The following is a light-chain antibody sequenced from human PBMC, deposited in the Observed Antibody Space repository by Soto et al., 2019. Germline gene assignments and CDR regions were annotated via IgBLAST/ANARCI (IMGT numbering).Light chain of an antibody. CDR3: QQYNSYPGT. V-gene: IGKV1-5*03. CDR1: QSISSW. J-gene: IGKJ1*01. Sequence: DIPMTQSPSTLSASVGDRVTITCRASQSISSWLAWYQQKPGKAPKLLIYKASSLESGVPSRFSGSGSGTEFTLNSSSLQPDEFATYYCQQYNSYPGTFGQGTKLEIK. CDR2: KAS.